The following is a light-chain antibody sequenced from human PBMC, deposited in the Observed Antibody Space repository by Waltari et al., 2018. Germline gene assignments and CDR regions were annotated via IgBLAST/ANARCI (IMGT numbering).Light chain of an antibody. J-gene: IGKJ5*01. CDR2: GAS. V-gene: IGKV3-15*01. CDR3: QPYNKWPPIT. CDR1: ESVSSN. Sequence: EIAVTQSPASLYGAPGERVTLSCRTSESVSSNIAWYQQKPGQVLRPLLYGASTRATDTPARFRGSGSGTGFTLTISSLQSEDFAVYYCQPYNKWPPITFGQGTRLEIK.